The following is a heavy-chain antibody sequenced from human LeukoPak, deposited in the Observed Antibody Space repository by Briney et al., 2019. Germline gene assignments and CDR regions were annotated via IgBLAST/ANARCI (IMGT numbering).Heavy chain of an antibody. CDR2: ISWNSGSI. CDR1: GFTFDDYA. J-gene: IGHJ4*02. Sequence: GGSLRLSRAASGFTFDDYAMHWVRQAPGKGLEWVSGISWNSGSIGYADSVKGRFTISRDNAKNSLYLQMNSLRAEDTALYYCAKGMEVQLWFRFDYWGQGTLVTVSS. V-gene: IGHV3-9*01. CDR3: AKGMEVQLWFRFDY. D-gene: IGHD5-18*01.